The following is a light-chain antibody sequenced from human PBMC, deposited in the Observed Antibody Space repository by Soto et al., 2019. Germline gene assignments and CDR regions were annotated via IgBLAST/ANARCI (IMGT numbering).Light chain of an antibody. CDR1: QSISSW. CDR2: KAS. Sequence: DIQMTQSPSTLSASVGDRVTITCGASQSISSWLAWYQQKPGKAPKLLIYKASSLESGVPSRFSGSGSGTEFTLTISSLQPDDFATYYCQHYNSYSEAFGQGTKVDIK. J-gene: IGKJ1*01. V-gene: IGKV1-5*03. CDR3: QHYNSYSEA.